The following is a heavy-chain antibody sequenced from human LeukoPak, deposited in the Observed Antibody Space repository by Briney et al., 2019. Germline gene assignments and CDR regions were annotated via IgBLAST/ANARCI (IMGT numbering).Heavy chain of an antibody. Sequence: GGSLRLSCAASGFTFSNYWMQWVRQAPGKGLVWVSRINGDASSISYADSVKGRFTISRDNSKNTLYLQMNSLRAEDTAVYYCAKDLDYGENWFDPWGQGTLVTVSS. D-gene: IGHD4-17*01. CDR2: INGDASSI. CDR3: AKDLDYGENWFDP. V-gene: IGHV3-74*01. J-gene: IGHJ5*02. CDR1: GFTFSNYW.